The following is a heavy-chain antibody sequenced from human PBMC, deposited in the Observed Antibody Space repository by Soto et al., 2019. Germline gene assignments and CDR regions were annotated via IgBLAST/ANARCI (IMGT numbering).Heavy chain of an antibody. CDR3: VRRAQYFDGTGFHAFDI. CDR1: AYNFNMYA. CDR2: ISSGGDNT. J-gene: IGHJ3*02. D-gene: IGHD3-22*01. Sequence: GGFLRLSCVASAYNFNMYAVSWVRQAPGKGLEWVSAISSGGDNTHYADSVKGRFTITRDNSKNMLYLEMNSLTVEDTAVYYCVRRAQYFDGTGFHAFDIWGQGTRVTVS. V-gene: IGHV3-23*01.